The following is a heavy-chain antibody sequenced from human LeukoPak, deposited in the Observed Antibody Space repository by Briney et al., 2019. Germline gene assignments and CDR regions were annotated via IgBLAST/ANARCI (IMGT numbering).Heavy chain of an antibody. CDR3: ARKGGYSYGYPYYFDY. CDR2: IYYSGST. J-gene: IGHJ4*02. CDR1: GGSISSYY. V-gene: IGHV4-59*12. D-gene: IGHD5-18*01. Sequence: PSETLSLTCTVSGGSISSYYWSWIRQPPGKGLEWIGYIYYSGSTNYNPSLKSRVTISVDTPKNQFSLKLSSVTAADTAVYHCARKGGYSYGYPYYFDYWAQGTLVTVSS.